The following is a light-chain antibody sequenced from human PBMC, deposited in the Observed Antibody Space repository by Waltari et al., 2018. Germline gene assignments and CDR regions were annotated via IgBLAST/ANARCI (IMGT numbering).Light chain of an antibody. CDR1: NIGSLH. CDR2: DDD. Sequence: YVVTQPPSVSVAPGQTARITCGADNIGSLHVPRFQQKPGQAPVMVVYDDDARPSGIPERFSGSNSGDTATLTISRVEAGDEADYYCQFWDNSNDHPYVFGTGTKVTVL. CDR3: QFWDNSNDHPYV. J-gene: IGLJ1*01. V-gene: IGLV3-21*02.